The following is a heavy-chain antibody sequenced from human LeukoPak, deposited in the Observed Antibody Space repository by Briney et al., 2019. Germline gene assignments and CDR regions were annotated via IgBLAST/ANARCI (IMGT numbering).Heavy chain of an antibody. J-gene: IGHJ4*02. D-gene: IGHD3-16*01. Sequence: PGGSLRLSCAAPGFTFSSYWMSWVRQAPGKGLEWVANIKQDGSEKYYVDSVKGRFTISRDNAKNSLYLQMNSLRAEDTAVYYCAREPVYYFDYWGQGTLVTVSS. CDR3: AREPVYYFDY. CDR2: IKQDGSEK. V-gene: IGHV3-7*01. CDR1: GFTFSSYW.